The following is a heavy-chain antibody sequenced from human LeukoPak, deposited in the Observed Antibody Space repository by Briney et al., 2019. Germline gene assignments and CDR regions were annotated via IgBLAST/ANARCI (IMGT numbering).Heavy chain of an antibody. V-gene: IGHV3-30*02. J-gene: IGHJ4*02. CDR3: AKEKKYNYDGSGYPGYDY. Sequence: GGSLRLSCIASGFTFSIYGMHWVRQAPGKGLEWVAFIRYDGSNKYYADSVRGRFTISRDNSKNTLYLQMNSLRVEDTAVYYCAKEKKYNYDGSGYPGYDYWGQGTLVTVFS. D-gene: IGHD3-22*01. CDR2: IRYDGSNK. CDR1: GFTFSIYG.